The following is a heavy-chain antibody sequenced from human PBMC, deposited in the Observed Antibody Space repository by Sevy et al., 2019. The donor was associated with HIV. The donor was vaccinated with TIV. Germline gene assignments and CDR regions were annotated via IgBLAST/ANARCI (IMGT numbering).Heavy chain of an antibody. CDR3: AKDSSSSSDGYYYYGMDV. CDR1: GFTFDDYT. Sequence: GGSLRLSCAASGFTFDDYTMHWVRQAPGKGLEWVSLISWDGGSTYYADSVKGRFTISRDNSNNSLYLQMNSLRTEDTALYYCAKDSSSSSDGYYYYGMDVWGQGTTVTVSS. J-gene: IGHJ6*02. D-gene: IGHD6-6*01. V-gene: IGHV3-43*01. CDR2: ISWDGGST.